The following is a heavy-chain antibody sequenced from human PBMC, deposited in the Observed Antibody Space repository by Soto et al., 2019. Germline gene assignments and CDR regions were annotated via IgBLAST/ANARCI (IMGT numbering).Heavy chain of an antibody. Sequence: EVQLVESGGGLVQPGRSLRLSCAASGFTFDDYAMHWVRQAPGRGLEWVSSISWNSGAIGYADSLMGRFTISIDNAKNSLYLQMHSLRPEDTALYYCAKDRPLIAAAGYGMDVWGQGTTVTVSS. CDR1: GFTFDDYA. CDR2: ISWNSGAI. D-gene: IGHD6-13*01. CDR3: AKDRPLIAAAGYGMDV. V-gene: IGHV3-9*01. J-gene: IGHJ6*02.